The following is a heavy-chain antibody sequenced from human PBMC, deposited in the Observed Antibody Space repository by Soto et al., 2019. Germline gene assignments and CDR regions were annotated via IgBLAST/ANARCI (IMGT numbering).Heavy chain of an antibody. J-gene: IGHJ4*02. CDR3: AREGASFLVAAPAQFDY. V-gene: IGHV4-30-4*01. CDR1: GGSISSGDYY. D-gene: IGHD2-15*01. CDR2: IYYSGST. Sequence: PSETLSLTCTVSGGSISSGDYYWSWIRQPPGKGLEWIGYIYYSGSTYYNPSLKSRVTISVDTSKNQFSLKLSSVTAADTAVYYCAREGASFLVAAPAQFDYWGQGTLVTVSS.